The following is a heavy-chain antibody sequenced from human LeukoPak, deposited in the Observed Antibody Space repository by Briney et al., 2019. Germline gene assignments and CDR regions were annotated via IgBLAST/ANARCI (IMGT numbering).Heavy chain of an antibody. D-gene: IGHD1-7*01. CDR3: VVWNYHYGMDV. CDR1: GFTFSSNA. CDR2: ISGSGGST. J-gene: IGHJ6*02. V-gene: IGHV3-23*01. Sequence: GGSLRLSCAASGFTFSSNAMSGVRRAPGKGLNWCSAISGSGGSTYYADSVKGRFNISRDNSKNTLYLQMNSLRAEDTAVYYCVVWNYHYGMDVWGQGTTVTVSS.